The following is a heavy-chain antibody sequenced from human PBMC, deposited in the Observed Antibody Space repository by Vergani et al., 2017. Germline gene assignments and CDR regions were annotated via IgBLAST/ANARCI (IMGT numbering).Heavy chain of an antibody. J-gene: IGHJ5*02. Sequence: EVQLVESGGGLVQPGGSLRLSCAASGFTFRNYWMNWVRQAPGKGLEWVANIKEDGSEKYYVDSVKGRFTISRDNAKNSLYLQMNSLRVEDTAVYYCARFSAVLRXFDSDPGGGWFDPWGQGTLVTVSS. V-gene: IGHV3-7*01. D-gene: IGHD3-9*01. CDR3: ARFSAVLRXFDSDPGGGWFDP. CDR2: IKEDGSEK. CDR1: GFTFRNYW.